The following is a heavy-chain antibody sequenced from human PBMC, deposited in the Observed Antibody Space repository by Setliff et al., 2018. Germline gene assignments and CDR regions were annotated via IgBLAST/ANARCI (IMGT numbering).Heavy chain of an antibody. D-gene: IGHD3-10*01. CDR3: ARPRGDMVRGVIEDDAFDI. CDR2: INTNTGNP. CDR1: GYTFNTFS. V-gene: IGHV7-4-1*02. Sequence: ASVKVSCKASGYTFNTFSMNWVRQAPGQGLEWMGWINTNTGNPTYAQGFTGRFVLSLDISVSTAYLQISRLRSDDTAVYYCARPRGDMVRGVIEDDAFDIWGQGTMVTVSS. J-gene: IGHJ3*02.